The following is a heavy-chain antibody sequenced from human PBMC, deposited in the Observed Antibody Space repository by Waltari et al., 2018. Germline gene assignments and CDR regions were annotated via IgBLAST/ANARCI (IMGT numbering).Heavy chain of an antibody. CDR2: INHSGSP. CDR3: ARTTVTTHRYYYYMDV. Sequence: QVQLQQWGAGLLKPSETLSLTCAVYGGSFSGYYWSWIRQPPGKGLEWIGEINHSGSPNYNPSLKSRVTISVDTSKNKFSLKLSSVTAADTAVYYCARTTVTTHRYYYYMDVWGKGTTVTVSS. J-gene: IGHJ6*03. D-gene: IGHD4-17*01. V-gene: IGHV4-34*01. CDR1: GGSFSGYY.